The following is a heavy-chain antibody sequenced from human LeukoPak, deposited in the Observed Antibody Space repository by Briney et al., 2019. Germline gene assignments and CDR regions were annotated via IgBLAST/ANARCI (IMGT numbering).Heavy chain of an antibody. Sequence: ASVKVSCKVSGYTLTELSMHWVRQAPGKRLEWMGGFDPEDGETIYAQKFQGRVTMTEDTSTDTAYMELSSLRSEDTAVYYCATGSIVGDYTDLDYWGQGTLVTVSS. J-gene: IGHJ4*02. CDR3: ATGSIVGDYTDLDY. V-gene: IGHV1-24*01. CDR2: FDPEDGET. CDR1: GYTLTELS. D-gene: IGHD1-26*01.